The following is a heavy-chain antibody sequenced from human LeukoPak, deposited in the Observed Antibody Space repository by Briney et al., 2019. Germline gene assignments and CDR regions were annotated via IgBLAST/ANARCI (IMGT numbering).Heavy chain of an antibody. V-gene: IGHV2-70*11. CDR3: ARISYFFNSSGYYYYFDY. D-gene: IGHD3-22*01. CDR2: IDWDDDK. J-gene: IGHJ4*02. CDR1: GLALRTSGMG. Sequence: SGPALLNPTQALTLTCTFSGLALRTSGMGVRWIRQPPGKALEWLSRIDWDDDKYYSTSLTTRLTISKDTSKNQVVLTMTNMDPVYTATYYCARISYFFNSSGYYYYFDYWGQGTLVTVSS.